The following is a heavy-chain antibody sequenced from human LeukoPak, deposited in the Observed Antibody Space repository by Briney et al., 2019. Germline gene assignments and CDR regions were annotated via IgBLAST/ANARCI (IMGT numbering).Heavy chain of an antibody. V-gene: IGHV3-74*01. CDR2: INTDGSST. CDR1: GFTFSTYY. D-gene: IGHD3-10*01. J-gene: IGHJ4*02. Sequence: GGSLRLSCAASGFTFSTYYMHWVRQAPGKGLVWVSRINTDGSSTRYADSVKGRFTISRDNAKNTLYLQMNSLRAEDTAVYYCARDGSESYYDYWGQGTLVTVSS. CDR3: ARDGSESYYDY.